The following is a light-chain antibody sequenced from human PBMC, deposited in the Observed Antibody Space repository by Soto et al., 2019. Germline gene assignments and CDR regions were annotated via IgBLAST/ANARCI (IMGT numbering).Light chain of an antibody. CDR1: QSISSY. CDR2: AAS. V-gene: IGKV1-39*01. J-gene: IGKJ5*01. Sequence: DIQMTQSPSSLSASVGDRVTITCRASQSISSYLNWYQQKPGKAPKLLIYAASSLQSGVPSRFSGSESGTDCTLTIISLQPEDFATYYCQQSYSTPITCGQGTRLEI. CDR3: QQSYSTPIT.